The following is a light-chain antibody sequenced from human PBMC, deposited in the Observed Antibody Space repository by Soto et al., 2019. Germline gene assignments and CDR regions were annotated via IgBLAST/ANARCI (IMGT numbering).Light chain of an antibody. CDR1: QGISSY. V-gene: IGKV1-9*01. J-gene: IGKJ4*01. CDR2: AAS. Sequence: IQLTQSPSSLSASVGDRVTITCRASQGISSYLAWYQQKPGKAPKLLIYAASTLQSGVPSTFSGSGSGTDFTLTICNLQPEDFATYYCQQVNSYPLTFGGGTKVEIK. CDR3: QQVNSYPLT.